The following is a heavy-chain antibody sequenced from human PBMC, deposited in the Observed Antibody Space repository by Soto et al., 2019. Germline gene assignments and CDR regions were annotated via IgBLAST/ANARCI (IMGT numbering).Heavy chain of an antibody. CDR1: GGSISSGGHY. J-gene: IGHJ6*02. Sequence: SETLSLTCIVSGGSISSGGHYWSWIRQHPGKGLEWVGDIYYDGNTYYSPSLKSRIAMSIDTSKNQFSLRLNAVTAADTAVYYCARAPIPNWNYYGMDVRGQGTTVTVSS. CDR2: IYYDGNT. D-gene: IGHD1-1*01. V-gene: IGHV4-31*02. CDR3: ARAPIPNWNYYGMDV.